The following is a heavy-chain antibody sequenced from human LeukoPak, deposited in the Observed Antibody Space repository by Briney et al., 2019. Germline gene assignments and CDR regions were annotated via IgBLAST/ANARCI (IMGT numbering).Heavy chain of an antibody. V-gene: IGHV3-30*04. D-gene: IGHD6-19*01. CDR2: ILYDGSNE. CDR1: GFSFSTYS. J-gene: IGHJ4*02. Sequence: GKSLRLSCAASGFSFSTYSMHWVRQAPGKGLEWVAVILYDGSNEYYADSEKARFTISRDSFRNILYLQINSLRTEDTAVYYCAREGAVAGDMDYWGQGTLVTVSS. CDR3: AREGAVAGDMDY.